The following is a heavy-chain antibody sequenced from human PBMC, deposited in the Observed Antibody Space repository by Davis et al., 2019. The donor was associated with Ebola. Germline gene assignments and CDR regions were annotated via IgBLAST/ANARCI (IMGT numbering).Heavy chain of an antibody. J-gene: IGHJ6*02. CDR1: GGSFSGYY. CDR3: ARASVVATLSYGMDV. CDR2: INHSGST. D-gene: IGHD2-21*01. Sequence: GSLRLSCAVYGGSFSGYYWSWIRQPPGKGLEWIGEINHSGSTNYNPSLKSRVTISVDKSKNQFSLKLSSVTAADTAVYYCARASVVATLSYGMDVWGQGTTVTVSS. V-gene: IGHV4-34*01.